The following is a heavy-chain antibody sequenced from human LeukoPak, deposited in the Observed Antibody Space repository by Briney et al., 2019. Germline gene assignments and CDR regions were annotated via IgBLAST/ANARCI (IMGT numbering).Heavy chain of an antibody. CDR3: ARDFSFLELLDY. V-gene: IGHV1-2*02. CDR1: GYTFTGYY. D-gene: IGHD1-7*01. CDR2: IIPNSGGT. J-gene: IGHJ4*02. Sequence: ASVRVSCKASGYTFTGYYMHWVRQAPGQGLEWMGWIIPNSGGTNYAQKFQGRVTMTRDTSISTAYMELSRLRSDDTAVYYCARDFSFLELLDYWGQGTLVTVSS.